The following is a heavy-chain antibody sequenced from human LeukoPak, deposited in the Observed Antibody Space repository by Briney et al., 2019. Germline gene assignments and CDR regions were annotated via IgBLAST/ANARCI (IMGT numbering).Heavy chain of an antibody. CDR2: IYHSGST. J-gene: IGHJ5*02. V-gene: IGHV4-30-2*01. D-gene: IGHD3-3*02. CDR3: AGSSTLAEKNWFDP. CDR1: GGSISSGGYY. Sequence: SETLSLTCTVSGGSISSGGYYWSWIRQPPGKGLEWIGYIYHSGSTYYNPSLKSRVTISVDRSKNQFSLKLSSVTAADTAVYYCAGSSTLAEKNWFDPWGQGTLVTVSS.